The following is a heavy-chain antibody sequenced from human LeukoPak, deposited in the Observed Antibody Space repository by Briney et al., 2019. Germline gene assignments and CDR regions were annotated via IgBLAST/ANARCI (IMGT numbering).Heavy chain of an antibody. V-gene: IGHV3-64*01. D-gene: IGHD6-6*01. CDR2: ISSNGGST. CDR1: GFTFSSYA. CDR3: AKEHPYSSSPWGVYFDY. J-gene: IGHJ4*02. Sequence: QTGGSLRLSCAASGFTFSSYAMHWVRQAPGKGLEYVSAISSNGGSTYYANSVKGRFAISRDNSKNTLYLQMNSLRAEDTAVYYCAKEHPYSSSPWGVYFDYWGQGTLVTVSS.